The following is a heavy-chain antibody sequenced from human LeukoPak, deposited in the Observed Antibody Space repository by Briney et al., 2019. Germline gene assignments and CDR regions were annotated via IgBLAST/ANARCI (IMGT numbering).Heavy chain of an antibody. J-gene: IGHJ4*02. Sequence: SVKVSCKVSGGTFSDYVLTWVRKAPGQGLQWMGGILPFFGKAVHAQKLQGRVTITADKSTSTAYMELRSLRSDDTAVYYCARGSPPRRNYDSRGYYSYYFDYWGQGTPVTVSS. D-gene: IGHD3-22*01. CDR3: ARGSPPRRNYDSRGYYSYYFDY. CDR2: ILPFFGKA. V-gene: IGHV1-69*06. CDR1: GGTFSDYV.